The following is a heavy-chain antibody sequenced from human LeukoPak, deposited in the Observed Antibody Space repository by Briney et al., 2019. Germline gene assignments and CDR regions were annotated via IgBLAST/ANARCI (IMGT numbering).Heavy chain of an antibody. CDR3: ARTDYYDSSGYYPHRNYYYMDV. CDR2: ITTSSSYI. J-gene: IGHJ6*03. Sequence: PGGSLRLSSAASGFTFSTYYMNWVRQAPGKGLEWVSSITTSSSYIYYADSVKGRFTISSDNAKNSLYLQMNSLSAEYTAVYYCARTDYYDSSGYYPHRNYYYMDVWGKGTTVTVSS. V-gene: IGHV3-21*01. CDR1: GFTFSTYY. D-gene: IGHD3-22*01.